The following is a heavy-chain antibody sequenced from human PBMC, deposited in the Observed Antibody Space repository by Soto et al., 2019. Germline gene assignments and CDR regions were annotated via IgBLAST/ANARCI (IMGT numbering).Heavy chain of an antibody. Sequence: GGSLRLSCSASGFTFSAYVMVWVRQAPGKGLEWVSSISGPSKYIHYADSLKGRFTISRDNAKNSLYLQMNSLRAEDTAVYYCVRIVVVPAAAVEDFDIWGQGTMVTVSS. D-gene: IGHD2-2*01. V-gene: IGHV3-21*04. CDR2: ISGPSKYI. CDR1: GFTFSAYV. J-gene: IGHJ3*02. CDR3: VRIVVVPAAAVEDFDI.